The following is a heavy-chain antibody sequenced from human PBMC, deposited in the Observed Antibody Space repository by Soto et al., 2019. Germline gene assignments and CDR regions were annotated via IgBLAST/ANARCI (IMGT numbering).Heavy chain of an antibody. D-gene: IGHD1-1*01. Sequence: SETLSLTCTVSGASISGFYWSWIRKSAGKGLEWIGRIYATGTTDYNPSLKSRVMVSVDTSKKQFSLKLRSVTAADTAVYYCVRDGTKTLRDWFDPWGQGISVTSPQ. J-gene: IGHJ5*02. CDR2: IYATGTT. CDR1: GASISGFY. V-gene: IGHV4-4*07. CDR3: VRDGTKTLRDWFDP.